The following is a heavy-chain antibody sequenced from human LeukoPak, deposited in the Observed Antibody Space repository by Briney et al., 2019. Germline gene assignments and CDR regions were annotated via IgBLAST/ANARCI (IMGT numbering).Heavy chain of an antibody. CDR1: GYSFTSHY. Sequence: ASVKVSCKASGYSFTSHYMHWVRQAPGQGLEWMGIINPSGGSTSYAQKFQGRVTMTRDMSTSTVYMELRSLRSDDTAVYYCATTTYYYDSSGHPYDYWGQGTLVTVSS. CDR2: INPSGGST. D-gene: IGHD3-22*01. J-gene: IGHJ4*02. V-gene: IGHV1-46*01. CDR3: ATTTYYYDSSGHPYDY.